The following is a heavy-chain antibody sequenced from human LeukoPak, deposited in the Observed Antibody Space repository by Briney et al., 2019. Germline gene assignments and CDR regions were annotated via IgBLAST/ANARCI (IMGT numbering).Heavy chain of an antibody. CDR1: GFTFSNQG. CDR2: ISGSGGST. J-gene: IGHJ4*02. CDR3: APLSIPSGEFDY. D-gene: IGHD2-2*01. Sequence: GASLRLSCEASGFTFSNQGMSWVRQAPGKGLEWVSSISGSGGSTYYADSVKGRFTISRDNSKNTLYLQMNTLRAEDTAVYYCAPLSIPSGEFDYWGQGTLVTVSS. V-gene: IGHV3-23*01.